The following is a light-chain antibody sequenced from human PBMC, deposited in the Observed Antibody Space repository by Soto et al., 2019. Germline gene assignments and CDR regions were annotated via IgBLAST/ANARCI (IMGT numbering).Light chain of an antibody. Sequence: QLVLTQSPSASASLGASVKLTCTLSSGHSSYAIAWHQQLPEKGPRYLMNVNSDGSHNKGDGIPDRFSGSSSGTERYLTISSLQSEDEADYYCQTWGTGIWVFGGGTQLTVL. V-gene: IGLV4-69*01. CDR2: VNSDGSH. CDR1: SGHSSYA. J-gene: IGLJ3*02. CDR3: QTWGTGIWV.